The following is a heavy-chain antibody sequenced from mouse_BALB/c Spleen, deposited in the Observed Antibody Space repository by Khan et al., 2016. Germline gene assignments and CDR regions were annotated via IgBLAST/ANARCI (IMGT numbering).Heavy chain of an antibody. J-gene: IGHJ4*01. CDR3: ARTGDYPYYAMDY. V-gene: IGHV9-3*02. CDR2: INSNTGEP. Sequence: QIQLVQSGPELKKPGETVKISCKASGYTFTNYGMHWVKQAPGKGLKWMGWINSNTGEPTYAEELKGRVAFSLETSASTAYLQINNLKNEDTATYFCARTGDYPYYAMDYWGQGTSVTVSS. CDR1: GYTFTNYG. D-gene: IGHD2-13*01.